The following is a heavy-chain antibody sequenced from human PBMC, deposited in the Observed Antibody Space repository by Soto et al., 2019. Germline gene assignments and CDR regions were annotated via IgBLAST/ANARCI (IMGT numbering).Heavy chain of an antibody. J-gene: IGHJ4*02. CDR3: ARDETRSYYDFWSGYYLFFDY. Sequence: QVQLVQSGAEVKKPGASVKVSCKASGYTFTSYGISWVRQAPGQGLEWMGWISAYNGNTNYAQKLQGRVTMTTDTSTSTAYMELRSLRSDDTAVYYCARDETRSYYDFWSGYYLFFDYWGQGTPVTVSS. CDR2: ISAYNGNT. D-gene: IGHD3-3*01. V-gene: IGHV1-18*01. CDR1: GYTFTSYG.